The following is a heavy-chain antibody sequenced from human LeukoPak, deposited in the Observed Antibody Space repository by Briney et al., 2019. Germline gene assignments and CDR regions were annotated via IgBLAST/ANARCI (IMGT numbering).Heavy chain of an antibody. J-gene: IGHJ4*02. CDR1: GFTFSSYS. D-gene: IGHD3-3*01. V-gene: IGHV3-21*01. Sequence: PGGSLRLSXAASGFTFSSYSMNWVRQAPGKGLEWVSSISSSSSYIDYADSVKGRFTISRDNAKNSLYLQMNSLRAEDTAVYYCARDGVGFWSGYHSLYYFDYWGQGTLVTASS. CDR3: ARDGVGFWSGYHSLYYFDY. CDR2: ISSSSSYI.